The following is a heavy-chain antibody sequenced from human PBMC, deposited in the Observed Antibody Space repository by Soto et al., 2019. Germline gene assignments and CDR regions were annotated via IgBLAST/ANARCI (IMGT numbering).Heavy chain of an antibody. J-gene: IGHJ6*02. D-gene: IGHD5-18*01. V-gene: IGHV3-21*01. Sequence: EVQLVESGGGLVKPGGSLRLSCAASGFTFSSYSMNWVRQAPGKGLEWVSSISSSSSYIYYADSVKGRFTISRDNAKNSLYLQMNSLRAEDTAVYYCARDTAMVNYYYYGMDVWGQGTTVTVSS. CDR3: ARDTAMVNYYYYGMDV. CDR1: GFTFSSYS. CDR2: ISSSSSYI.